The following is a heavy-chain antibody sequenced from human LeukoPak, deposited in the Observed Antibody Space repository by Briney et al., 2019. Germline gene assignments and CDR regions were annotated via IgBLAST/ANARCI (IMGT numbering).Heavy chain of an antibody. J-gene: IGHJ3*02. CDR3: ASSIAVAGPEAFDI. CDR1: GGTFSGYA. CDR2: IIPIFGTA. D-gene: IGHD6-19*01. Sequence: ASVKVSCKASGGTFSGYAISWVRQAPGQGLEWMGRIIPIFGTANYAQKFQGRVTITTDESTSTAYMELSSLRSEDTAVYYCASSIAVAGPEAFDIWGQGTMVTVSS. V-gene: IGHV1-69*05.